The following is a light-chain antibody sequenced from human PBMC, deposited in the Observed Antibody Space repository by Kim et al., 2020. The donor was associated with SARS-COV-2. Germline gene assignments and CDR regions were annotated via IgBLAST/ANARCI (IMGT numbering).Light chain of an antibody. V-gene: IGKV3-11*01. Sequence: PGESATLSCRASQSVSSYLAWYQQKPGQAPRLLIYDASNRATGIPARFSGSGSGTDFTLTISSLEPEDFAVYYCQQRSNWPPMYSFGQGTKLEI. CDR3: QQRSNWPPMYS. CDR2: DAS. CDR1: QSVSSY. J-gene: IGKJ2*03.